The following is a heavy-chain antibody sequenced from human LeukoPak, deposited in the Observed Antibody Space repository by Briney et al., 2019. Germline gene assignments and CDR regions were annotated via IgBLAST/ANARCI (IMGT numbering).Heavy chain of an antibody. CDR3: AHGSGTWVFDY. Sequence: SWIRQAPGKGLEWLALIYWDDDKRYSPSLKSRLTITKDTSKNQVVLTMTNMDPVDTATYYCAHGSGTWVFDYWGQGTLVSVSS. J-gene: IGHJ4*02. V-gene: IGHV2-5*08. D-gene: IGHD7-27*01. CDR2: IYWDDDK.